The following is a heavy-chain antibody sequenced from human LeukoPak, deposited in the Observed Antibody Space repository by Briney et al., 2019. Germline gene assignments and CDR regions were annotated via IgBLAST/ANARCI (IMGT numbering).Heavy chain of an antibody. J-gene: IGHJ3*02. CDR1: GFDVSSHH. CDR2: TYTRGNS. D-gene: IGHD3-22*01. V-gene: IGHV3-53*01. CDR3: ARGGRGSAAVVAPRSFDI. Sequence: PGGSLRLSCAASGFDVSSHHMVWVRQAPGKGLEWVSVTYTRGNSYYTDSVKGRFIISRDTSKNTMDLQMNSLRPGDSALYFCARGGRGSAAVVAPRSFDIWGQGTMVAVSS.